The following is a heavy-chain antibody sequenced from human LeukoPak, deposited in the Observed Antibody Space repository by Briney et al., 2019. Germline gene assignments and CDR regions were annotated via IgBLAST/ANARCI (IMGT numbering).Heavy chain of an antibody. D-gene: IGHD2-2*01. CDR3: ARHSSSTSPDRY. CDR2: IYYSGST. J-gene: IGHJ4*02. V-gene: IGHV4-39*01. CDR1: GGSISSSNYY. Sequence: SETLSLTCTVSGGSISSSNYYWGWIHQPPGKGLEWIGSIYYSGSTYYNPSLKSRVTISVDTSKNQFSLKLSSVTAADTAVYYCARHSSSTSPDRYWGQGTLVTVSS.